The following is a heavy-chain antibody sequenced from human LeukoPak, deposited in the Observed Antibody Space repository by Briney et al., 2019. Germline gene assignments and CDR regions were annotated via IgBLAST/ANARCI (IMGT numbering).Heavy chain of an antibody. CDR2: VSDSGGTT. J-gene: IGHJ1*01. D-gene: IGHD3-10*01. CDR1: GFTFSSDT. CDR3: AKGSSGNSYS. Sequence: PGGSLRLSCVASGFTFSSDTMTWVRQAPGKALEWVSSVSDSGGTTSYADSVRGRFTISRDNSKNTLYLQMNSLRAEDTATYYCAKGSSGNSYSGAQGPLVTVS. V-gene: IGHV3-23*01.